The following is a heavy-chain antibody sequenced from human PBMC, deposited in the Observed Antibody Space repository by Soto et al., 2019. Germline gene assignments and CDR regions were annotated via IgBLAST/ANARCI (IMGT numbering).Heavy chain of an antibody. D-gene: IGHD5-12*01. V-gene: IGHV1-69*02. CDR2: IIPILGIA. CDR3: ASRTNSGYDPQGWYFDL. Sequence: ASVKVSCKASGGTFSSYTISWVRQAPGQGLEWMGRIIPILGIANYAQKFQGRVTITADKSTSTAYMELSSLRSEDTAVYYCASRTNSGYDPQGWYFDLWGRGTLVTVSS. J-gene: IGHJ2*01. CDR1: GGTFSSYT.